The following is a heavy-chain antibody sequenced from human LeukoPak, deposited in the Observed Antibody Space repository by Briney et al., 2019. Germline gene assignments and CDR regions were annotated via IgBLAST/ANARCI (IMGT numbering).Heavy chain of an antibody. V-gene: IGHV3-30*18. J-gene: IGHJ4*02. CDR3: AKDNVAAAGRYLDY. D-gene: IGHD6-13*01. CDR1: GFTFSNYG. Sequence: GRSLRLSCAASGFTFSNYGMHWVRQAPGKGLEWVALISYDGSNKYFADSVKGRFTISRDNSKNTLYLQMHSLRAEDTAVYYCAKDNVAAAGRYLDYWGQGTLVTVSS. CDR2: ISYDGSNK.